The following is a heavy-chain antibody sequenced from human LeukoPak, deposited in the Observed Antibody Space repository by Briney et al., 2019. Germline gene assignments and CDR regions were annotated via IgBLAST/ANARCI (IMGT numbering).Heavy chain of an antibody. D-gene: IGHD4-17*01. V-gene: IGHV4-31*03. CDR1: GGSISSDGYY. J-gene: IGHJ6*02. CDR3: ARGGTVTKYYYYYYGMDV. Sequence: SETLSLTCTVSGGSISSDGYYWNWIRQHPGEGLEWIGYIYYSGSTYYNPSLKSRVTISVDRSKNQFSLKLSSVTAADTAVYYCARGGTVTKYYYYYYGMDVWGQGTTVTVSS. CDR2: IYYSGST.